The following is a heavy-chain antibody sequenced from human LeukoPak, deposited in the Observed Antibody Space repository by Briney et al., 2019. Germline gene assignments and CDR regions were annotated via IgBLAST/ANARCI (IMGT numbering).Heavy chain of an antibody. CDR2: ISGRGGST. J-gene: IGHJ2*01. CDR1: GFTLSSYA. CDR3: ASPHAVRVYW. D-gene: IGHD3-10*02. Sequence: GGSLRLSCAASGFTLSSYAMRGVRPAPAKGRVWVSAISGRGGSTYYADSVKGRFTISRDTSKHRLYLQMNSLSAGDTAVYHCASPHAVRVYW. V-gene: IGHV3-23*01.